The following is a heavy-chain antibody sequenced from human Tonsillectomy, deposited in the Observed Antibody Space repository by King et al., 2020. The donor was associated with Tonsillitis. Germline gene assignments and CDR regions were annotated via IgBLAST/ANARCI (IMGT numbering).Heavy chain of an antibody. D-gene: IGHD3-9*01. V-gene: IGHV5-10-1*03. CDR1: GYTFTGFW. CDR3: ARHPPSDWSYFFDY. Sequence: QLVQSGAEVKKPGESLRISCKGSGYTFTGFWISWVRQVPGKGLEWRGRIDPSDSYTIYSPTFQGHVTISVDKSINTAYLQWSSLKASDTAMFYCARHPPSDWSYFFDYWGQGTLVTVSS. CDR2: IDPSDSYT. J-gene: IGHJ4*02.